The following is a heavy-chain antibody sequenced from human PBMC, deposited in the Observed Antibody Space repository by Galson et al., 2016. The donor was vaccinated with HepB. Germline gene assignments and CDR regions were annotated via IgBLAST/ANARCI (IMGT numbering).Heavy chain of an antibody. V-gene: IGHV3-23*01. Sequence: SLRLSCAASGFTFSNYDMSWVRQAPGRGLEWVSGISGGGVSTHYADSVKGRFTISRDNAKNSLYLQMNSLRDEDTAVYYCGGYNDYKAYDYWGQGTLVTVSS. CDR1: GFTFSNYD. D-gene: IGHD5-24*01. CDR3: GGYNDYKAYDY. J-gene: IGHJ4*02. CDR2: ISGGGVST.